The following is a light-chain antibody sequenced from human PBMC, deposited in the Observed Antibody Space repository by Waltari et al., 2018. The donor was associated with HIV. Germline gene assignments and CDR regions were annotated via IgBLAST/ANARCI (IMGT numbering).Light chain of an antibody. CDR3: QQYYSTLFT. CDR2: WAS. Sequence: DIVMTQSPDSLAVSLGERATINCKSSQTVLYSSNDKNYLAWYQQKSGQPPKLLLYWASTRESGVPDRFSGSGSGTDFTLTISSLQAEDVAVYYCQQYYSTLFTFGPGTKVDIK. CDR1: QTVLYSSNDKNY. J-gene: IGKJ3*01. V-gene: IGKV4-1*01.